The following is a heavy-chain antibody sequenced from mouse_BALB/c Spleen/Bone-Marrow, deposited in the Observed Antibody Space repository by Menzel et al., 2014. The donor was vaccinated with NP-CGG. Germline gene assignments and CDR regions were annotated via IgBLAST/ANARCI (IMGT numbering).Heavy chain of an antibody. J-gene: IGHJ4*01. V-gene: IGHV2-2*02. D-gene: IGHD2-14*01. Sequence: QVHVKQSGPGLVQPSQSLSITCTVSGFSLTSYGVHWVRPSPGKGLEWLGVIWSGGSTDYNAAFISRLSISKDNSKSQVFFKMNSLQANDTAIYYCARKGYYRYDESAMDYWGQGTSVTVSS. CDR2: IWSGGST. CDR3: ARKGYYRYDESAMDY. CDR1: GFSLTSYG.